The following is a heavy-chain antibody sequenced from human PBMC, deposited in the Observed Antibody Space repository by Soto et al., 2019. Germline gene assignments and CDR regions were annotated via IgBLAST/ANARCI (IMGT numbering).Heavy chain of an antibody. CDR3: AINFDIAATGTAIDS. Sequence: SETLYLTCSVSGGSISGHYWSWIRLPAGRRLQWVGRIYSSGTTNYNPSLKSRVRMSVDTDRYSFSLRLDSVTAADTAVYYCAINFDIAATGTAIDSWGRGVLLTVS. CDR2: IYSSGTT. J-gene: IGHJ4*02. V-gene: IGHV4-4*07. D-gene: IGHD6-13*01. CDR1: GGSISGHY.